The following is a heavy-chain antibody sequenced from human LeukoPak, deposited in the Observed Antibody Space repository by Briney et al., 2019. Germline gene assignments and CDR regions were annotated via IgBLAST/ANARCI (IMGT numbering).Heavy chain of an antibody. CDR2: IKQDGSEK. CDR1: GFPFSSYW. CDR3: AKWNRQPLVKGWFDT. D-gene: IGHD6-13*01. V-gene: IGHV3-7*03. J-gene: IGHJ5*02. Sequence: GGSLRLSCTTSGFPFSSYWMSWVRQAPGKGLEWVANIKQDGSEKYYVDSVKGRFTISRDNAKNSLYLQMNSLRAEDTAFYYCAKWNRQPLVKGWFDTWGQGALVIVSS.